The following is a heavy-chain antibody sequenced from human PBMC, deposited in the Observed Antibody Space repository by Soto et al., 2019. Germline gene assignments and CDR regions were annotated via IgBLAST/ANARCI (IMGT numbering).Heavy chain of an antibody. CDR2: ISSSGSTI. Sequence: EVQLLESGGGLVQPGESLRLSCAGYGFTFSSYAMNWVRQAPGKGLEWVSYISSSGSTIYYADSVKGRFTISRDNAKNSLYLQMNSLRAEDTAVYYCARDVMVRGVNNQAYYYYYGMDVWGQGTTVTVSS. D-gene: IGHD3-10*01. CDR3: ARDVMVRGVNNQAYYYYYGMDV. V-gene: IGHV3-48*04. CDR1: GFTFSSYA. J-gene: IGHJ6*02.